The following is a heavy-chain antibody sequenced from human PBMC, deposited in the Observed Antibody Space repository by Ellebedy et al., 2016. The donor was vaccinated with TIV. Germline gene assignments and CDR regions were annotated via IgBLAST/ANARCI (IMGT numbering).Heavy chain of an antibody. Sequence: PGGSLRLSCAASGFTFSSYAMHWVRQAPGKGLEWVAVISYDGSNKYYADSVKGRFTISRDNSKNTLYLQMNSLRAEDTAVYYCARRSRVRGVIIPFDPWGQGTLVTVSS. J-gene: IGHJ5*02. D-gene: IGHD3-10*01. CDR3: ARRSRVRGVIIPFDP. CDR1: GFTFSSYA. CDR2: ISYDGSNK. V-gene: IGHV3-30*01.